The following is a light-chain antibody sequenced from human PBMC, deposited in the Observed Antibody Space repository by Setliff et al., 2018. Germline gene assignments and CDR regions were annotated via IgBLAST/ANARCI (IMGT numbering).Light chain of an antibody. V-gene: IGLV2-23*02. J-gene: IGLJ1*01. CDR2: EVS. Sequence: QSAMTQPACVPGSPGQSVTICCTGSNRDVGSYNLIPWYQQHPGKAPKLMISEVSELPSGVSNRFSGSKSGNTASLTISGLQAQDESDYYCSSYSTGYAYVFGTGTNVTVL. CDR1: NRDVGSYNL. CDR3: SSYSTGYAYV.